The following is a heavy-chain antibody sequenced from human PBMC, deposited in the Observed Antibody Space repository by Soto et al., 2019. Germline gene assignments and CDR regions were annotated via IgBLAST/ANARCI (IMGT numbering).Heavy chain of an antibody. V-gene: IGHV3-23*01. J-gene: IGHJ4*02. D-gene: IGHD3-9*01. Sequence: RWGSLRLSCAVSGFTPTTTPVSCVRQPPLKGLEWVRTISGTASRTYYVDSVKGRFFISRDNSKNTVTLQMNNLTLDDTAVYYCATSFRYFDNWGQGTRVTVSS. CDR3: ATSFRYFDN. CDR2: ISGTASRT. CDR1: GFTPTTTP.